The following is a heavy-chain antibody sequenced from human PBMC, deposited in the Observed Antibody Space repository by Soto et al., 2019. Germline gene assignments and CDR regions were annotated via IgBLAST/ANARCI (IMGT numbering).Heavy chain of an antibody. CDR2: ISGSGGST. V-gene: IGHV3-23*01. CDR3: AKDAPYYYDSSGYYGPFDY. J-gene: IGHJ4*02. Sequence: PGGSLRVSCAASGLTFRSHAMSWVRQAPGKRLERVSAISGSGGSTYYADSVKGRFTISRDNSNNTLYLQMNSLRAEDTAMYYCAKDAPYYYDSSGYYGPFDYWGQGTLVTVSS. CDR1: GLTFRSHA. D-gene: IGHD3-22*01.